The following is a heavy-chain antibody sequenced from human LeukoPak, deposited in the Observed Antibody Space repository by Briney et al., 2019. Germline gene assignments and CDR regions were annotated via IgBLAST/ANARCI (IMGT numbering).Heavy chain of an antibody. CDR1: GYTFTSYG. D-gene: IGHD3-22*01. J-gene: IGHJ3*02. CDR2: ISAYNGNT. V-gene: IGHV1-18*01. CDR3: ARDRDITMIVVVDAFDI. Sequence: ASVKVSCKASGYTFTSYGISWVRQAPGQGLEWMGWISAYNGNTNYAQKLQGRVTMTTDTSTSTAYMELRSLRSDDTAVYYCARDRDITMIVVVDAFDIWGQGTMVTVSS.